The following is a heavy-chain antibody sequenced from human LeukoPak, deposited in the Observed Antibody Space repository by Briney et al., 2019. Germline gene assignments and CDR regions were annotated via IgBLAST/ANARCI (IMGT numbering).Heavy chain of an antibody. D-gene: IGHD3-3*01. Sequence: ASVKVSCKASGYTFTSYGINWVRQATGQGLEWMGWMNPNSGNTGYAQKFQGRVTMTRNTSISTAYMELSSLRSEDTAVYYCARYIRVLEWPINYYYYYGMDVWGQGTTVTVSS. CDR3: ARYIRVLEWPINYYYYYGMDV. V-gene: IGHV1-8*02. CDR1: GYTFTSYG. CDR2: MNPNSGNT. J-gene: IGHJ6*02.